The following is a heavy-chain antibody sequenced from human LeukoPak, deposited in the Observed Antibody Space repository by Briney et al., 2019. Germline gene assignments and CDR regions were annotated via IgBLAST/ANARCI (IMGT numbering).Heavy chain of an antibody. Sequence: PGGSLRLSCAASKFTCSSYWMSWVRQAPGKGLEWVANIKQDGSEKNYVASVKGRFTISRDNAKNSLFLQMNCLRAEDTAVYYCVRDPSLGVVGGDYWGQGTLVTVSS. CDR1: KFTCSSYW. CDR3: VRDPSLGVVGGDY. J-gene: IGHJ4*02. CDR2: IKQDGSEK. V-gene: IGHV3-7*01. D-gene: IGHD3-16*01.